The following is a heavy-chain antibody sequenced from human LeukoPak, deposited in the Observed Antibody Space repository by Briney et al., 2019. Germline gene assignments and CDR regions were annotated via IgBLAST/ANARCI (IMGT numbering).Heavy chain of an antibody. V-gene: IGHV4-34*01. CDR1: GGSFSGYY. Sequence: MASETLSLTCAVYGGSFSGYYWSWIRQPPGKGLEWIGSVYYSGSTYYNPSLKSRVTISVDTSKNQFSLKLSSVTAADTAVYYCAGDSYGRGYYFDYWGQGTLVTVSS. CDR2: VYYSGST. J-gene: IGHJ4*02. D-gene: IGHD5-18*01. CDR3: AGDSYGRGYYFDY.